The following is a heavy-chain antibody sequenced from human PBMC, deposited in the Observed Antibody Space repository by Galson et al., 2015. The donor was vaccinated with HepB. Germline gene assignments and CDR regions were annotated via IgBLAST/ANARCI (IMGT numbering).Heavy chain of an antibody. CDR3: ARGPRKEGYCSSSSCFHYYYSYMDV. D-gene: IGHD2-2*01. Sequence: ETLSLTCAVYGGSFSGYYWSWIRQPPGRGLEWIGEINHSESTKYNPSLKSRVTIPVDTSKNQFSLKLSSVTAADTAVYYCARGPRKEGYCSSSSCFHYYYSYMDVWGKGTTVTVSS. CDR2: INHSEST. CDR1: GGSFSGYY. J-gene: IGHJ6*03. V-gene: IGHV4-34*01.